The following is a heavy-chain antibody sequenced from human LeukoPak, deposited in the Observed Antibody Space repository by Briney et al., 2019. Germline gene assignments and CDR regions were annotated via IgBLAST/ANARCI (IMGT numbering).Heavy chain of an antibody. CDR2: ISYDGSKK. Sequence: GGSLRLSCAASGFTFSNFGMHWVRQAPGKGLEWVAVISYDGSKKYFADSVKGRFTISRDNSKNTLYLQMNRLRAEDTAVYYCARDYYSRFDYWGQGTLVTVSS. V-gene: IGHV3-30*03. D-gene: IGHD3-22*01. CDR3: ARDYYSRFDY. CDR1: GFTFSNFG. J-gene: IGHJ4*02.